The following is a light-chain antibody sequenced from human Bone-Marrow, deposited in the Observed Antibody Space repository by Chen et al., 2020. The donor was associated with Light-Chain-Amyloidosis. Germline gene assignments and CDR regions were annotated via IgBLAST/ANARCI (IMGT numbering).Light chain of an antibody. CDR1: NIGSTS. Sequence: SYVLTQPSSVSVAPGQTATIACGGNNIGSTSVHWYQQTPGQAPLLGVYEDSDRPSGIPERLSGSNSGNTATLTISRVAAGDEADYYCQVWDRSSERPVFGGGTKLTVL. CDR3: QVWDRSSERPV. V-gene: IGLV3-21*02. CDR2: EDS. J-gene: IGLJ3*02.